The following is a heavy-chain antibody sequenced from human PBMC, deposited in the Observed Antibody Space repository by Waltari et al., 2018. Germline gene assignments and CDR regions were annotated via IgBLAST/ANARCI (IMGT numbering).Heavy chain of an antibody. V-gene: IGHV4-59*01. CDR2: VYYTVTT. CDR3: ARADSSTAYFYYYMDV. Sequence: QVELQESGPGLVKASETLSLTCTVSGGSISTYYWSWIRQPPGKGLEYIGYVYYTVTTNYNPSLKNRVTISLDTSKNQFSLKVNSVTAADTAVYYCARADSSTAYFYYYMDVWGTGTTVTVSS. D-gene: IGHD6-13*01. CDR1: GGSISTYY. J-gene: IGHJ6*03.